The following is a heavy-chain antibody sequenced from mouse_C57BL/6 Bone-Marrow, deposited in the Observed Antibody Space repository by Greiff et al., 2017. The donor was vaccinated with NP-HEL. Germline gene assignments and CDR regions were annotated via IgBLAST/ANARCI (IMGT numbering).Heavy chain of an antibody. CDR2: LDPSDSYT. CDR3: ARAGGNPFAY. Sequence: QVQLQQPGAELVMPGASVKLSCKASGYTFPSYWMHWVKQRPGQGLEWIGELDPSDSYTNYNQKFKGKSTLTVDKSSRTAYMQLSSLTSEDSAVYYCARAGGNPFAYWGQGTLVTVSA. CDR1: GYTFPSYW. D-gene: IGHD2-1*01. V-gene: IGHV1-69*01. J-gene: IGHJ3*01.